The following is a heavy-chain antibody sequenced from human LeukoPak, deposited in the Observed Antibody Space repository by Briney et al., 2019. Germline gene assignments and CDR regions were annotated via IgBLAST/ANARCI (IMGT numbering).Heavy chain of an antibody. CDR3: AGRDSGDYPYFDY. J-gene: IGHJ4*02. Sequence: GGSLRLSCAPSEFTISCKYMTWDRQAPGKGLEWVSLIYSGGSTYYADSVKGRFTISRDNSKNTLYLQMNSLRAEDTAVYYCAGRDSGDYPYFDYWGRGTLVTVSS. D-gene: IGHD4-17*01. V-gene: IGHV3-53*01. CDR2: IYSGGST. CDR1: EFTISCKY.